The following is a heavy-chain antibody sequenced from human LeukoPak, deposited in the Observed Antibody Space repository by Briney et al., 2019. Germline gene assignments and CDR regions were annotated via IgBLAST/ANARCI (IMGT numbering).Heavy chain of an antibody. J-gene: IGHJ6*02. CDR1: GFTFSSYA. CDR2: ISGSGGST. D-gene: IGHD2-2*03. V-gene: IGHV3-23*01. Sequence: GGSLRLSCAASGFTFSSYAMSWVRQAPGKGLEWVSAISGSGGSTYYADSVKGRFTISRDNSKNTLYLQMNSLRAEDTAVYYCARDRMDGYYYYYGMDVWGQGTTVTVSS. CDR3: ARDRMDGYYYYYGMDV.